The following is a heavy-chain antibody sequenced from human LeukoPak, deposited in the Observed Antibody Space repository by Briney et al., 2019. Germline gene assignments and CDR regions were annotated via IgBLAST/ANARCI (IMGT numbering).Heavy chain of an antibody. V-gene: IGHV3-21*01. CDR3: ARRYCSTCPTGHAFDL. CDR1: GFTFSSYS. J-gene: IGHJ3*01. D-gene: IGHD2-2*01. Sequence: PGGSLRLSCAASGFTFSSYSMNWVRQAPGKGLEWVASISSSSSYIYYADSVKGRFTISRDNAKNSLYLQMNSLGAEDTAVYYCARRYCSTCPTGHAFDLWGQGTMVTVSS. CDR2: ISSSSSYI.